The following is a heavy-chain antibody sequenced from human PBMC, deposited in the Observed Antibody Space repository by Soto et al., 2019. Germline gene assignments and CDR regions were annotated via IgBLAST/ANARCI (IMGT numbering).Heavy chain of an antibody. CDR3: AKDASHYYGSGSYTPMDV. D-gene: IGHD3-10*01. CDR2: ISGSGGST. Sequence: EVQLLESGGGLVQPGGSLRLSCAASGFTFSSYAMSWVRQAPGKGLEWVSAISGSGGSTYYADSVKGRFTISRDNSKNTLYLQMNSLRAEDTAVYYCAKDASHYYGSGSYTPMDVWGQGTTVTVSS. J-gene: IGHJ6*02. V-gene: IGHV3-23*01. CDR1: GFTFSSYA.